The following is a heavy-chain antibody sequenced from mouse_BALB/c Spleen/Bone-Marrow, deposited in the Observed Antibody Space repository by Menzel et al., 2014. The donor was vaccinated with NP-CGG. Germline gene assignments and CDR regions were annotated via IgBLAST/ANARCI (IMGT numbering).Heavy chain of an antibody. V-gene: IGHV1-4*01. CDR2: INPSSGYT. CDR1: GYAFTSYT. D-gene: IGHD1-1*01. CDR3: ARSRDLTTGFAY. J-gene: IGHJ3*01. Sequence: VQLQQSGAELARPGASVKMSCKASGYAFTSYTMHWVKQRPGQGLEWIGYINPSSGYTNYNQKFKDKATLTADKSSSTAYMQLSSLTSEDSAVYYCARSRDLTTGFAYWGQGTLGTVSA.